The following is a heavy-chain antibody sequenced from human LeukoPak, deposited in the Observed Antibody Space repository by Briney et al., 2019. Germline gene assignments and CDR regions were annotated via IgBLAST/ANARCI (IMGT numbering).Heavy chain of an antibody. CDR1: GFTFSDYV. J-gene: IGHJ4*02. CDR3: AKSGGYCTGGTCYATY. Sequence: GGSLRLSCAASGFTFSDYVMHWFRQAPGKGLEWVTIISYDGNKYYADSVKGRFTISRDNSKNTLYLQMNSLRAEDTAIYYCAKSGGYCTGGTCYATYCGLGTLLTVSS. CDR2: ISYDGNK. D-gene: IGHD2-15*01. V-gene: IGHV3-30*18.